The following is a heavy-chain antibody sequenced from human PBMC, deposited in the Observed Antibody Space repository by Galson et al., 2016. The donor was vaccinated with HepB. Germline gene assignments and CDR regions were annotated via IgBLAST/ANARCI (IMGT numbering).Heavy chain of an antibody. V-gene: IGHV5-51*03. CDR1: GYSFTNYW. CDR2: IYPGDSDT. D-gene: IGHD5-18*01. Sequence: QSGAEVKKPGDSLKISCKGSGYSFTNYWIGWVRQMPGKGLEWMGIIYPGDSDTRYSPSFQGQVTISADESIGTAYLQWSSLKASDTAMYYCARSRDTAMAVDYWGQGTLVTVSA. J-gene: IGHJ4*02. CDR3: ARSRDTAMAVDY.